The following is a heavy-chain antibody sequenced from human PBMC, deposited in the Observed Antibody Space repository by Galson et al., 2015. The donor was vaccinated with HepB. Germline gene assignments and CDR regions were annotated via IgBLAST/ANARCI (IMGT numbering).Heavy chain of an antibody. V-gene: IGHV3-11*06. CDR2: ISSSSSYT. CDR3: ARDHVDTAMAAAD. CDR1: GFTFSDYY. Sequence: SLRLSCAASGFTFSDYYMSWIRQAPGKGLEWVSYISSSSSYTNYADSVKGRFTISRDNAKNSLYLQMNSLRAEDTAVYYCARDHVDTAMAAADWGQGTLVTVSS. D-gene: IGHD5-18*01. J-gene: IGHJ4*02.